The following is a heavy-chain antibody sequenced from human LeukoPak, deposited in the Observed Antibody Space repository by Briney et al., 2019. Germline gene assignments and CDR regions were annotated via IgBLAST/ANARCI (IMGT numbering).Heavy chain of an antibody. Sequence: SETLSLTCAVYGGSLSADFWSWIRQPPGKGLKWIGDTHHGGSTKYNPSLESRVTISVDTSKNQFSLRLTSVTAADTAVYYCAREPDRIRFDTWGQGALVTVSS. J-gene: IGHJ5*02. D-gene: IGHD1-14*01. CDR3: AREPDRIRFDT. CDR2: THHGGST. CDR1: GGSLSADF. V-gene: IGHV4-34*01.